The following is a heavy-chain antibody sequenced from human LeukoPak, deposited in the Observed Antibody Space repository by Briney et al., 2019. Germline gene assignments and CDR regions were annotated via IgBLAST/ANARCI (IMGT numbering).Heavy chain of an antibody. V-gene: IGHV3-48*01. Sequence: PGGSLRHSCAASGFTFSTYSMNWVRQAPGKGLEWVSYISSSSVTIYYADSVKGRFTISRDNAKNSLYLQMNSLRAEDTAVYYCARGGLSSAASFDYWGPGTLVTVSS. CDR3: ARGGLSSAASFDY. J-gene: IGHJ4*02. CDR1: GFTFSTYS. CDR2: ISSSSVTI. D-gene: IGHD6-19*01.